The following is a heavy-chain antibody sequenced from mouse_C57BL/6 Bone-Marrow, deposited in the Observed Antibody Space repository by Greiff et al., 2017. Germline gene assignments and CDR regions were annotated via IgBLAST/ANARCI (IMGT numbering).Heavy chain of an antibody. CDR3: ASNYGSSYVPYY. V-gene: IGHV2-2*01. Sequence: QVQLKESGPGLVQPSQSLSITCTVSGFSLTSYGVHWVRQSPGKGLEWLGVIWSGGSTDYNAAFISRLSISKDNSKSQVFCKMNSLQADDTAIYYCASNYGSSYVPYYWGQGTTLTVSS. CDR1: GFSLTSYG. J-gene: IGHJ2*01. CDR2: IWSGGST. D-gene: IGHD1-1*01.